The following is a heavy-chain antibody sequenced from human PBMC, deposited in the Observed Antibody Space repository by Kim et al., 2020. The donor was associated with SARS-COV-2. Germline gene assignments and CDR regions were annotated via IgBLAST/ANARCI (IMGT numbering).Heavy chain of an antibody. CDR3: ARRVSMGISTSTDPSNWL. CDR1: GDSISHSF. CDR2: VSHSGST. V-gene: IGHV4-59*08. Sequence: SETLSLTCTVSGDSISHSFWNWIRQSPGKGLEWIGHVSHSGSTVYNPSLESRVTILIDTSKNQFSLKFTSVTAADTAMYYCARRVSMGISTSTDPSNWL. J-gene: IGHJ5*01. D-gene: IGHD3-10*01.